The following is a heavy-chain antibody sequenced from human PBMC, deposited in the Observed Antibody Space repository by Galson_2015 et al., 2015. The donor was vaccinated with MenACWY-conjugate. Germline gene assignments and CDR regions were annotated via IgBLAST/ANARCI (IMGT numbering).Heavy chain of an antibody. Sequence: PAMVNPTQTLTLPCTFSGFSLSTSRVGVGWIRQPPGQALEWLSLIYWDDDKRYSPSLKSRLTITKDTSKNQVVLSMTNMDPVDTATYYCAHSPYCSTTSCYAARAFDVWGQGTVVTVSS. CDR2: IYWDDDK. CDR1: GFSLSTSRVG. J-gene: IGHJ3*01. D-gene: IGHD2-2*01. V-gene: IGHV2-5*02. CDR3: AHSPYCSTTSCYAARAFDV.